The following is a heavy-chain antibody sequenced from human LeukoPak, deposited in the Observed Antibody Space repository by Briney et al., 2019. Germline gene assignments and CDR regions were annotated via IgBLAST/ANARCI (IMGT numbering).Heavy chain of an antibody. J-gene: IGHJ6*03. V-gene: IGHV4-39*01. D-gene: IGHD2-2*01. CDR1: GGSISSSSYY. CDR2: IYYSGST. CDR3: VRLGDQLLWGYYYYMDV. Sequence: KTSETLSLTCTVSGGSISSSSYYWGWIRQPPGKGLEWIGSIYYSGSTYYNPSLKSRVTISVDTSKNQFSLKLSSVTAADTAVYYCVRLGDQLLWGYYYYMDVWGKGTTVTISS.